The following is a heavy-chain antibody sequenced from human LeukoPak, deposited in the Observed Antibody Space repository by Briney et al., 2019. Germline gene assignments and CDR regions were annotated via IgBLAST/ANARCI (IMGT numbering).Heavy chain of an antibody. J-gene: IGHJ6*03. D-gene: IGHD6-6*01. CDR2: INHSGST. CDR3: ARGRAARGYYYYYMDV. CDR1: GGSFSGYY. V-gene: IGHV4-34*01. Sequence: PETLSLTCAVYGGSFSGYYWSRIRQPPGKGLEWIGEINHSGSTNYNPSLKSRVTISVDTSKNQFSLKLSSVTAADTAVYYCARGRAARGYYYYYMDVWGKGTTVTVSS.